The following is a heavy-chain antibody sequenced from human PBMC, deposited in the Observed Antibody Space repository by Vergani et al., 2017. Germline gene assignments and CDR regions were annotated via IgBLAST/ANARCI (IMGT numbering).Heavy chain of an antibody. V-gene: IGHV4-34*01. J-gene: IGHJ2*01. Sequence: QVQLQQWGAGLLKPSETLSLTCAVYGGSFSGYYWSWIRQPPGKGLEWIGYIYYSGSTYYNPSLKSRVTISVDTSKNQFSLKLSSVTAADTAVYYCARVRFLEWLLWFDLWGRGTLVTVSS. CDR1: GGSFSGYY. CDR2: IYYSGST. CDR3: ARVRFLEWLLWFDL. D-gene: IGHD3-3*01.